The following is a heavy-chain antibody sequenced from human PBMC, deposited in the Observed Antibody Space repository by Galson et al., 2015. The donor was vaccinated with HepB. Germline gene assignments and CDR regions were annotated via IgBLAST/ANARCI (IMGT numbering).Heavy chain of an antibody. J-gene: IGHJ4*02. Sequence: SLRLSCAASGFTFSSYAMHWVRQAPGKGLEYVSAISSNGGSTYYANSVKGRFTISRDNSKNTLYLQMGSLRAEDMAVYYCARFPHEGVYGDYSYFDYWGQGTLVTVSS. CDR3: ARFPHEGVYGDYSYFDY. D-gene: IGHD4-17*01. V-gene: IGHV3-64*01. CDR1: GFTFSSYA. CDR2: ISSNGGST.